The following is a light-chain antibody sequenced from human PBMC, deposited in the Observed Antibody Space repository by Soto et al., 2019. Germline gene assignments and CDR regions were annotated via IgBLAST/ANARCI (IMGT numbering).Light chain of an antibody. J-gene: IGLJ1*01. CDR1: SSDIGGYNY. CDR2: EVI. V-gene: IGLV2-8*01. Sequence: QSVLTQPPSASGSPGQSVTISCTGTSSDIGGYNYVSWYQQHPGKAPKLMIYEVIKRPSGVPDRFSGSKSGNTASLTVSGLQAEDEADYYCSSYAGSNTYVLGTGTKVTVL. CDR3: SSYAGSNTYV.